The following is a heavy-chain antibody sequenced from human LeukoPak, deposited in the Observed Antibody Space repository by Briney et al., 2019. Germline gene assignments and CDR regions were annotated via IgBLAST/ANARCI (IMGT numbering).Heavy chain of an antibody. CDR2: ISYDGSNK. CDR3: AREKLPTYDAFDI. Sequence: GGSLRLSCAASGFTFSSYGMHWVRQAPGKGLEWVAVISYDGSNKYYADSVKGRFTISRDNSKNTLYLQMNSLRAEDTAVYYCAREKLPTYDAFDIWGQGTMVTVSS. D-gene: IGHD5-24*01. J-gene: IGHJ3*02. V-gene: IGHV3-30*03. CDR1: GFTFSSYG.